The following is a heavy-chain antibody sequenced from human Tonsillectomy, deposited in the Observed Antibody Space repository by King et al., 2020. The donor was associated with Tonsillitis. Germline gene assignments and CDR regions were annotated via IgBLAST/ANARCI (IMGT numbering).Heavy chain of an antibody. CDR2: ISGSGGST. Sequence: VQLVESGGGFVQPGGSLRLSCAASGFTFSSHAMSWVRQAPGKGLEWVSGISGSGGSTYYADSVKGRFTISRENSKNTLYVQMNSVRAEDTAVYYCANSSSRGRSFVYFDLWGRGTLVTVSS. D-gene: IGHD6-6*01. CDR1: GFTFSSHA. CDR3: ANSSSRGRSFVYFDL. V-gene: IGHV3-23*04. J-gene: IGHJ2*01.